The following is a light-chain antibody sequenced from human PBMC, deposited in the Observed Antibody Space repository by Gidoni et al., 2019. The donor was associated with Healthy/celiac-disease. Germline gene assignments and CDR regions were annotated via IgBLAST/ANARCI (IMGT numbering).Light chain of an antibody. J-gene: IGLJ2*01. CDR2: EGS. V-gene: IGLV2-23*01. CDR1: SSDVGSYNL. CDR3: CSYAGSRTYVV. Sequence: QPALTQPASVSGSPGPSITISCTGTSSDVGSYNLVSWYQQQPGKAPKLMIYEGSKRPSGVSNRFSGSKSGNTASLTISGLQAEDEADYYCCSYAGSRTYVVFGGGTKLTVL.